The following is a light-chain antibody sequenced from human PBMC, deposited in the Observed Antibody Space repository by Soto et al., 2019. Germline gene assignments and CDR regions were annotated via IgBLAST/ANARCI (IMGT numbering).Light chain of an antibody. CDR2: AAS. J-gene: IGKJ1*01. CDR1: QDIRND. CDR3: LQDYNYPWT. V-gene: IGKV1-6*01. Sequence: AIQMTQSPSSLSASVRDRVTITCRASQDIRNDLGWYQEKVGQAPKLLIYAASNLQSGVPSRFSGSGSGTDFTLTISSLLPEDFATYYCLQDYNYPWTFGQGTKVEI.